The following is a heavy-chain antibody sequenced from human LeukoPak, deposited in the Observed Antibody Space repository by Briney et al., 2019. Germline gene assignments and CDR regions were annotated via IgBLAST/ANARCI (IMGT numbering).Heavy chain of an antibody. CDR2: IRYDGSNK. CDR3: AKGYDFYFDY. V-gene: IGHV3-30*02. Sequence: PGGSLRLSCGASGFIFSNYGIHWVRQAPGKGLEWVAFIRYDGSNKYYADSVKGRFAISRDNSKNTLYLQMNSLRPEDTAVYYCAKGYDFYFDYWGQGALVTVSS. D-gene: IGHD3-3*01. J-gene: IGHJ4*01. CDR1: GFIFSNYG.